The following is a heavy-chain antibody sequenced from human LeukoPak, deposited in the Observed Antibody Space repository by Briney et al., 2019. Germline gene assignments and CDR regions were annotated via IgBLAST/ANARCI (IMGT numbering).Heavy chain of an antibody. CDR3: ARTENKVAARRGDYYYYYYMDV. D-gene: IGHD6-6*01. CDR1: GYTFTGYY. V-gene: IGHV1-2*02. Sequence: GASVKVSCKASGYTFTGYYMHWVRQAPGQGLEWMGWINPNSGGTNYAQKFQGRVTMTRDTSISTAYMELSRLRSDDTAVYYCARTENKVAARRGDYYYYYYMDVWGKGTTVTVSS. CDR2: INPNSGGT. J-gene: IGHJ6*03.